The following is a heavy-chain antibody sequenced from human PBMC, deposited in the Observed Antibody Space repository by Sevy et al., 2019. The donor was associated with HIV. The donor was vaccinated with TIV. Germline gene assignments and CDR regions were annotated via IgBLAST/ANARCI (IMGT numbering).Heavy chain of an antibody. J-gene: IGHJ5*02. CDR2: RFYSGGA. V-gene: IGHV4-39*01. D-gene: IGHD3-16*01. CDR3: ARHPLGNWFDL. Sequence: SETLSLTCNVSGGSISSSRHYWGWIRQSPGKSLERIGSRFYSGGAYYNPSLQSRVTMSVDTSKNQFSLNVNSVTAADTAVYYCARHPLGNWFDLWGQGILVTVSS. CDR1: GGSISSSRHY.